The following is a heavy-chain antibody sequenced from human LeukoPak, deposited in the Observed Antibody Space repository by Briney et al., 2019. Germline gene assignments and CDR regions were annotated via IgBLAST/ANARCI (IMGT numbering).Heavy chain of an antibody. Sequence: GASVTVSCKASVYTFTSYYMHWVRQAPGQGLAWMGIINPSGGSTSYAQKFQGRVTMTRDTSTSTVYMELSSLRSEDTAVYYCARDYCSSTSCPAYYFDYWGQGTLVTVSS. J-gene: IGHJ4*02. CDR1: VYTFTSYY. CDR3: ARDYCSSTSCPAYYFDY. V-gene: IGHV1-46*01. CDR2: INPSGGST. D-gene: IGHD2-2*01.